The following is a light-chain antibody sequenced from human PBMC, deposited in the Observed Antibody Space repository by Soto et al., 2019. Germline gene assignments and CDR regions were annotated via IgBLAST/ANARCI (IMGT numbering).Light chain of an antibody. Sequence: DIQMTQSPSSLSASVGDRVTITCRAGQSIRSYLNWYQQKPGKAPKLLIYAASSLQSGVPSRFSGRGSGTDFTLTISSLQPEDFASYYCQQSYSTPYTFGQGTRLEIK. J-gene: IGKJ5*01. CDR2: AAS. V-gene: IGKV1-39*01. CDR3: QQSYSTPYT. CDR1: QSIRSY.